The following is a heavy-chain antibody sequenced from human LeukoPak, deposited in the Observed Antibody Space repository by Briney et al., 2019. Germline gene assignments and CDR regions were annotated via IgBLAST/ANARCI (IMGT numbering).Heavy chain of an antibody. J-gene: IGHJ4*02. Sequence: HPGGSLRLSCVASGLTVSSYSMNWVRQAPGKGLEWVSSISSSSSYIYYADSVKGRFTISRDNAKNSLYLQMNSLRAEDTAVYYCARGRRRYGSGSYYLDYWGQGTLVTVSS. CDR1: GLTVSSYS. CDR2: ISSSSSYI. D-gene: IGHD3-10*01. CDR3: ARGRRRYGSGSYYLDY. V-gene: IGHV3-21*01.